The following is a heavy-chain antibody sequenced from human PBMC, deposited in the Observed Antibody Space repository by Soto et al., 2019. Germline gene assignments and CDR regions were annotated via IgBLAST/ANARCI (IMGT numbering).Heavy chain of an antibody. J-gene: IGHJ6*02. CDR1: GFTFSSYS. V-gene: IGHV3-21*01. Sequence: EVQLVESGGGLVKPGGSLRLYCAASGFTFSSYSMNWFRQAQGKGLEWVSSISSSSSYIYYADSVKGRFTISRDNAKNSLYLQMNGLRVEDTAVYYCARDLRSYSYSYYGMDVWGQGTTVTVSS. CDR2: ISSSSSYI. CDR3: ARDLRSYSYSYYGMDV. D-gene: IGHD2-2*02.